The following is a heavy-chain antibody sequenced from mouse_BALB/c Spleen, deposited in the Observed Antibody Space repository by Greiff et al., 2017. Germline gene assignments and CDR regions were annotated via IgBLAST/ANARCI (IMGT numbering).Heavy chain of an antibody. J-gene: IGHJ4*01. V-gene: IGHV1-5*01. Sequence: EVQLQQSGTVLARPGASVKMSCKASGYSFTSYWMHWVKQRPGQGLEWIGAIYPGNSDTSYNQKFKGKAKLTAVTSASTAYMELSSLTNEDSAVYYCTRDYYGSSYAMDYWGQGTSVTVSS. CDR3: TRDYYGSSYAMDY. D-gene: IGHD1-1*01. CDR2: IYPGNSDT. CDR1: GYSFTSYW.